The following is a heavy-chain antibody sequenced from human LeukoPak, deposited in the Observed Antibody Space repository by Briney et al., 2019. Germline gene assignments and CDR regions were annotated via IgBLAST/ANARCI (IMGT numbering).Heavy chain of an antibody. V-gene: IGHV4-59*08. CDR2: VYYSVSS. CDR1: GGSIRSYY. J-gene: IGHJ4*02. CDR3: ARHGKSAGASFFDS. D-gene: IGHD6-13*01. Sequence: SETLSLTCIVSGGSIRSYYWHWFRQPPGKGLEWIAYVYYSVSSNYNPSLQSRVTISVDTSKNQFSLKLSSVTAADTAVYYCARHGKSAGASFFDSWGQGTLVTVSS.